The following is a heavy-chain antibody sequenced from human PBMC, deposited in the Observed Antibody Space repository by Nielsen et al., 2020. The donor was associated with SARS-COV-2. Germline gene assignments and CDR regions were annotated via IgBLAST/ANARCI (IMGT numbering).Heavy chain of an antibody. CDR1: GFTFSSYG. CDR2: ISYDGSNK. V-gene: IGHV3-30*18. Sequence: GESLKISCAASGFTFSSYGMHWVRQAPGKGLEWVAVISYDGSNKYYADSAKGRFTISRDNSKNTLYLQMNSLRAEDTAVYYCAKDSRRYFDSGFVDYWGQGTLVTVSS. J-gene: IGHJ4*02. CDR3: AKDSRRYFDSGFVDY. D-gene: IGHD3-9*01.